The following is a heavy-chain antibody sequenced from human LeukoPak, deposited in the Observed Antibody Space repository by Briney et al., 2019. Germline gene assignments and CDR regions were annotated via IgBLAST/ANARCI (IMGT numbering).Heavy chain of an antibody. CDR2: IYNSGST. V-gene: IGHV4-39*01. D-gene: IGHD6-19*01. J-gene: IGHJ4*02. CDR3: ARHIQWLSSYYFDY. Sequence: PSETLSLTCTVSGDSSRSRSYCWRWIRQPPGKGLVWIGSIYNSGSTYYSPSLKSRVTMSVDTSTHQFSLELSSVTAADTAVYYCARHIQWLSSYYFDYWGPGILVTVSS. CDR1: GDSSRSRSYC.